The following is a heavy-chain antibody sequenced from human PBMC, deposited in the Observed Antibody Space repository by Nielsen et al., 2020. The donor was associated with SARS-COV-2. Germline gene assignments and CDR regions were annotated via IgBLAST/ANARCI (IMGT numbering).Heavy chain of an antibody. CDR2: ISPSNGNT. D-gene: IGHD4-17*01. V-gene: IGHV1-18*04. J-gene: IGHJ3*02. CDR1: GYSFTSHY. Sequence: ASVKVSCKPSGYSFTSHYIHWVRQAPGQGLEWMGRISPSNGNTKYAQKFQGRVTMTTDTSTRTAYMELRSLRSDDTAVYFCASSRYGDFDDAFDIWGQGTLVTVSS. CDR3: ASSRYGDFDDAFDI.